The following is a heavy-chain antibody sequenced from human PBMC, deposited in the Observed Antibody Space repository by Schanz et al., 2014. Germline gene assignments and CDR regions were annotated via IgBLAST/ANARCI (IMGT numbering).Heavy chain of an antibody. V-gene: IGHV3-74*01. CDR1: GFTFSDSW. Sequence: EVQLVESGGGLVQPGGSLRLSCAASGFTFSDSWMHWVRQAPGKGLVWVSRTSNDGSFTTFADSVKGRFTISRDNAKNSLYLQMNSLRVEDTGVYYCARDFDYWGQGTLVTVSS. J-gene: IGHJ4*02. CDR2: TSNDGSFT. CDR3: ARDFDY.